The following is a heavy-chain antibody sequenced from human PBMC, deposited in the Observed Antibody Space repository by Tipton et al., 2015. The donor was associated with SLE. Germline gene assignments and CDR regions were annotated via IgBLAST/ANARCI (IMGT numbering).Heavy chain of an antibody. CDR1: SGSISSRSYY. Sequence: SLTCTVSSGSISSRSYYWGWIRQPPGKGLEWIGSIYYSGTTYYNPSLKSRVTISVDRSKNQFSLNLSSVTAADTAVYYCARDKSGSYDYWGQGTLVTVSS. CDR3: ARDKSGSYDY. D-gene: IGHD1-26*01. CDR2: IYYSGTT. V-gene: IGHV4-39*07. J-gene: IGHJ4*02.